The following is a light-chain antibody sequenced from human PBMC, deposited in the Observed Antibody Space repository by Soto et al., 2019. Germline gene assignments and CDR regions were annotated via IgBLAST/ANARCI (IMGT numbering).Light chain of an antibody. J-gene: IGKJ5*01. CDR3: QQRHMWPIT. CDR1: QSVSSSY. CDR2: DAY. V-gene: IGKV3D-20*02. Sequence: VWTQCPVTLSLSPGERATLSCRASQSVSSSYFAWYQHKPGQGPRLLIYDAYNRATGIPPRFSGSGSGTDFTLTISSLEPEDSAVYYCQQRHMWPITFGQGTRLEIK.